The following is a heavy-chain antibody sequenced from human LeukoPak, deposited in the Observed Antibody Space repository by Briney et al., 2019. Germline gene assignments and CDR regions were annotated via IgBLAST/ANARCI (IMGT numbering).Heavy chain of an antibody. CDR2: ISGSGGST. V-gene: IGHV3-23*01. CDR1: GFTFSSYA. J-gene: IGHJ4*02. Sequence: GGPLRLSCAASGFTFSSYAMSWVRQAPGKGLEWVSAISGSGGSTYYADSVKGRFTISRDNSKNTLYLQMNSLRAEDTAVYYCAKDSYSSGWYGFDYWGQETLVTVSS. CDR3: AKDSYSSGWYGFDY. D-gene: IGHD6-19*01.